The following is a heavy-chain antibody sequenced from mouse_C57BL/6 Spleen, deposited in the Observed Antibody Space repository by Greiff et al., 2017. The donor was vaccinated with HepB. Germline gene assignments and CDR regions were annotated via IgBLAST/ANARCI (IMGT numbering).Heavy chain of an antibody. J-gene: IGHJ4*01. Sequence: QVQLQQPGAELVKPGASVKLSCKASGYTFTSYWMHWVKQRPGQGLEWIGMIHPNSGSTNYNEKFKSKATLTVDKSSSTAYMQLSSLTSEDSAVYYCARGDNDGYPYYAMDYWGQGTSVTVSS. V-gene: IGHV1-64*01. CDR3: ARGDNDGYPYYAMDY. D-gene: IGHD2-3*01. CDR1: GYTFTSYW. CDR2: IHPNSGST.